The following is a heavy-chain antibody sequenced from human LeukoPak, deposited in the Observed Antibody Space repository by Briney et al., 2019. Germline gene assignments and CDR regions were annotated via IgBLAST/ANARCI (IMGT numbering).Heavy chain of an antibody. CDR1: GGSISGSY. CDR2: IYTGGST. J-gene: IGHJ2*01. V-gene: IGHV4-4*09. D-gene: IGHD3-22*01. Sequence: SETLSLTCTVSGGSISGSYWSWIRQPPAKGLEWLGYIYTGGSTEYNPSLKSRVIISVDTSKNQVSLRLNSATAADTAVYYCAKHEGHYYDTAGFFDLWGRGTLVTVSS. CDR3: AKHEGHYYDTAGFFDL.